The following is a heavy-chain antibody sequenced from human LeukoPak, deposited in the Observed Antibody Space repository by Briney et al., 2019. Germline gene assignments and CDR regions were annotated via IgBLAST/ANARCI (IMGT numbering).Heavy chain of an antibody. D-gene: IGHD2-15*01. CDR1: GFTFSSYS. J-gene: IGHJ5*02. CDR2: ISSSSSYI. CDR3: ARDCVVAATGGWCDP. Sequence: PGGSLRLSCAASGFTFSSYSMNWVRQAPGKGLEWVSSISSSSSYIYYADPVKGRFTISRDNAKNSLYLQMNSLRAEDTAVYYCARDCVVAATGGWCDPWGQGTRVTVSS. V-gene: IGHV3-21*01.